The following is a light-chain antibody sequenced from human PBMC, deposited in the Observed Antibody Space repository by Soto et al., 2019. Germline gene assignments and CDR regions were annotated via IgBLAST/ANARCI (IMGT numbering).Light chain of an antibody. CDR3: QQYSSSPPDFT. CDR1: QSISSSY. V-gene: IGKV3-20*01. Sequence: EIVLTQSPGTLSLSPGERATLSCRASQSISSSYLAWYQQRPGQAPRLLIFGASYRATGIPDRFSGSGSGTDFTLTISRLESEDFAVYYCQQYSSSPPDFTFGPGTKVDSK. CDR2: GAS. J-gene: IGKJ3*01.